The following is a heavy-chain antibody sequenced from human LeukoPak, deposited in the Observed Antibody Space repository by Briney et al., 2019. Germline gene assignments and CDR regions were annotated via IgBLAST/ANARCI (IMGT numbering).Heavy chain of an antibody. CDR3: ARGDLYSSSWYEEYFQH. D-gene: IGHD6-13*01. Sequence: PSGTLSLTCTVSGGSISSYYWSWIRQPPGRGLEWIGEINHSGSTNYNPSLKSRVTISVDTSKNQFSLKLSSVTAADMAVYYCARGDLYSSSWYEEYFQHWGQGTLVTVSS. CDR1: GGSISSYY. CDR2: INHSGST. V-gene: IGHV4-34*01. J-gene: IGHJ1*01.